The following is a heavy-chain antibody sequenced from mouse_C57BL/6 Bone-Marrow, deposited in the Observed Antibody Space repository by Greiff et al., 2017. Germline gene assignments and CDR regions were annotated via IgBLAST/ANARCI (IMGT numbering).Heavy chain of an antibody. V-gene: IGHV1-85*01. Sequence: QVQLQQPGTELVKPGASVKLSCKASGYTFTSYWMHWVKQRPGQGLEWIGWIYPRDGSTKYKEKFKGKATLTVDTSSSTAYMELHSLTSEDSAVYFCARDYGSSYWDFDVWGTGTTVTVSS. J-gene: IGHJ1*03. CDR3: ARDYGSSYWDFDV. CDR1: GYTFTSYW. CDR2: IYPRDGST. D-gene: IGHD1-1*01.